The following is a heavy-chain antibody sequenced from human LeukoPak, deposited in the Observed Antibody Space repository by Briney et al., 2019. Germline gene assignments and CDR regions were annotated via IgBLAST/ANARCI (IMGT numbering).Heavy chain of an antibody. CDR1: GFTFSSYW. J-gene: IGHJ4*02. D-gene: IGHD6-13*01. CDR3: ARGNIAAAGIHY. CDR2: INGDGSST. V-gene: IGHV3-74*01. Sequence: PGGSLRLSCAASGFTFSSYWMHWVRQAPGKGLVWVSRINGDGSSTTYVDSVMGRFTISRDNAKNTLYLQMNNVRAEDTAVYYCARGNIAAAGIHYWGQGTLVIVSS.